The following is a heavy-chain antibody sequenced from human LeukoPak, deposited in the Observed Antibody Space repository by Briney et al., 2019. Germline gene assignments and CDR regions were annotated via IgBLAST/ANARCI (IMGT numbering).Heavy chain of an antibody. D-gene: IGHD6-6*01. CDR1: GGTFNSYA. Sequence: ASVKVSCKASGGTFNSYAVSWVRQAPGQGLEWMGGLIPIFGTANYAQKFQGRLTITTDESTTTAYMELSGLRSEDTAVYYCARSGRFTAARPSHHFDSWGQGTRVTVSS. CDR3: ARSGRFTAARPSHHFDS. CDR2: LIPIFGTA. V-gene: IGHV1-69*05. J-gene: IGHJ4*02.